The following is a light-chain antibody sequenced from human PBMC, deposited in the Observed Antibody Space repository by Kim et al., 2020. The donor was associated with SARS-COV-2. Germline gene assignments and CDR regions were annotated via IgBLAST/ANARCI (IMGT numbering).Light chain of an antibody. CDR1: QSVGSN. Sequence: ETVMTQSPATLSVSPGDRATLSCRASQSVGSNVAWYQQKTGQAPRLLIYGASTRATGIPARFSGSGSGTEFTLTISSLQSEDLAVYFCQQYDDWPPWTFGQGTKLEI. CDR3: QQYDDWPPWT. V-gene: IGKV3-15*01. J-gene: IGKJ1*01. CDR2: GAS.